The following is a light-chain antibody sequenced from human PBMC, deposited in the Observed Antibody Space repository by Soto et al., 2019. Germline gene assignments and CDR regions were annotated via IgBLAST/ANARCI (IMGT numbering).Light chain of an antibody. CDR2: EVS. Sequence: QSVLTQPASVSGSPGQSITISCTGISSDVGGYNYVSWYQQHPGKAPKLMIYEVSNRPSGVSNRFSGSKSGNTASLTISGLQAEDEADYYCCSYTSSNTWVFGGGTKLTVL. CDR1: SSDVGGYNY. CDR3: CSYTSSNTWV. J-gene: IGLJ3*02. V-gene: IGLV2-14*01.